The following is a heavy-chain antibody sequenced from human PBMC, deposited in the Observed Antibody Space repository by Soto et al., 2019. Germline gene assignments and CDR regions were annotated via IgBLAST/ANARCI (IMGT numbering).Heavy chain of an antibody. V-gene: IGHV4-30-2*01. CDR1: GDSISSGGYS. J-gene: IGHJ4*02. CDR2: IYHSGGT. CDR3: ARDSRSGYYLDY. D-gene: IGHD3-22*01. Sequence: QLQLQESGSELVKPSQTLSLTCAVSGDSISSGGYSWNWIRQPPGKGLEWIGYIYHSGGTDYNPSLKSRVTITVDSSNNQFSLKLSSVTAADTAVYYCARDSRSGYYLDYWGQGTLVTVSS.